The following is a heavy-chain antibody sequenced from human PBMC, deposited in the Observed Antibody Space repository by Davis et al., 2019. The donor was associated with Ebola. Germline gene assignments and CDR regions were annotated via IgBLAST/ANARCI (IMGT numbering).Heavy chain of an antibody. D-gene: IGHD6-19*01. CDR2: INHSGST. J-gene: IGHJ4*02. CDR3: ARAQWLVNRY. Sequence: MPSETLSLTCAVYGGSFSGYYWSWIRQPPGKGLEWFGEINHSGSTNYNPSLKSRVTISVDTSKSQFSLKLSSVTAADTAVYYCARAQWLVNRYWGQGTLVTVSS. V-gene: IGHV4-34*01. CDR1: GGSFSGYY.